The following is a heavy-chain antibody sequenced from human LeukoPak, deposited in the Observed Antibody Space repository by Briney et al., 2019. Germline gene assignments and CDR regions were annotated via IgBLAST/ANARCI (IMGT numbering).Heavy chain of an antibody. CDR1: GFTFSSYW. D-gene: IGHD3-16*01. CDR3: ARVRSRGIDIYYGMDV. CDR2: IKQDGSEK. Sequence: GGSLRLSCAASGFTFSSYWMSWVRQAPGKGLEWVANIKQDGSEKYYVDSVKGRFTISRDNAKNSLYLQMNSLRAEDTAVYYCARVRSRGIDIYYGMDVWGQGTTVTVS. J-gene: IGHJ6*02. V-gene: IGHV3-7*01.